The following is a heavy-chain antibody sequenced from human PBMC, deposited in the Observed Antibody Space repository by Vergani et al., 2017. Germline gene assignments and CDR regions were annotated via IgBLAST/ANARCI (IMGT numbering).Heavy chain of an antibody. CDR2: TWYDGNNK. CDR1: GFTFNQYG. J-gene: IGHJ5*02. D-gene: IGHD1-14*01. CDR3: ARDLRLLYNRFDP. Sequence: QVQLVESGGGVVQPGRSLRLFCAASGFTFNQYGMHWFRQAPGKGLEWVAVTWYDGNNKQYADSVKGRFTISRDNSKSTMYLQMNSLRDEDTGVYYCARDLRLLYNRFDPWGQGTLVTVSS. V-gene: IGHV3-33*01.